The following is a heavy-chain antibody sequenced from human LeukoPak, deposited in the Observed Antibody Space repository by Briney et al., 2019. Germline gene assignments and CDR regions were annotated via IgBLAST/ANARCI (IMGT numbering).Heavy chain of an antibody. CDR1: GFTFSSYG. D-gene: IGHD2-21*02. J-gene: IGHJ4*02. CDR3: AKELTLRYCGGDCYSLDY. Sequence: GGSLRLSCAASGFTFSSYGMHWVRQAPGKGLEWVAVISYDGTNKYYADSVKGRFTISRDNSKNTLYLQMNSLRAEDTAVYYCAKELTLRYCGGDCYSLDYWGQGTLVTVSS. CDR2: ISYDGTNK. V-gene: IGHV3-30*18.